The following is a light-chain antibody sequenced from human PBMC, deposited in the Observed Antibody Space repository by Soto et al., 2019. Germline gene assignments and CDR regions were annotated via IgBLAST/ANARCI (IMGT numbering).Light chain of an antibody. CDR2: GAS. Sequence: EIVMAESRDILSVSPGERATLSCRASQSVSSNLAWYQQKPGQAPRLLIYGASSRATGIPARFSGSGSGTDFTFTISRLEPEDFAVYYCQQYGSSGTFGQGTKVDI. CDR3: QQYGSSGT. J-gene: IGKJ1*01. CDR1: QSVSSN. V-gene: IGKV3-20*01.